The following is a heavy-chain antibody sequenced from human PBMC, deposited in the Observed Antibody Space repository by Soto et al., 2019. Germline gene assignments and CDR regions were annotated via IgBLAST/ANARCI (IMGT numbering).Heavy chain of an antibody. D-gene: IGHD3-10*01. CDR2: INSDGSST. J-gene: IGHJ6*02. Sequence: EVQLVESGGGLVQPGGSLRLSCAASGFSFSTYWMHWVRQAPGKGLVWVSHINSDGSSTTYADSEKGRFIISRDNAKNTLYLQMNSLRVEDTAVYHCAQDYQGVWGQGTTVTVSS. V-gene: IGHV3-74*02. CDR1: GFSFSTYW. CDR3: AQDYQGV.